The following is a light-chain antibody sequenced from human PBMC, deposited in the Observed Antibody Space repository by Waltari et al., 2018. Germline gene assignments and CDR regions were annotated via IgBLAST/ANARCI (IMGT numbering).Light chain of an antibody. CDR1: NNDIGAHNL. CDR3: SSYATRYMVL. Sequence: QSALTQPASVSGSVGQSISISCPGSNNDIGAHNLVPWYQQYPGKPPKLVIYEVSNRPSGVSNRFSASKSGTTASLTISGLQAEDEAEYFCSSYATRYMVLFGGGTRVTVL. V-gene: IGLV2-14*01. J-gene: IGLJ2*01. CDR2: EVS.